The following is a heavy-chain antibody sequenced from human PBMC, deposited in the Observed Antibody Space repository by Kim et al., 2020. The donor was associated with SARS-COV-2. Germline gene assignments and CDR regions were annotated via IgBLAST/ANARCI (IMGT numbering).Heavy chain of an antibody. D-gene: IGHD3-22*01. V-gene: IGHV3-64D*06. CDR2: ISSNGGST. CDR3: VKNYYDSSGYYWWRGGVLDY. CDR1: GFTFSSYA. J-gene: IGHJ4*02. Sequence: GGSLRLSCSASGFTFSSYAMHWVRQAPGKGLEYVSAISSNGGSTYYADSVKGRFTISRDNSKNTLYLQMSSLRAEDTAVYYCVKNYYDSSGYYWWRGGVLDYWGQGTLVTVSS.